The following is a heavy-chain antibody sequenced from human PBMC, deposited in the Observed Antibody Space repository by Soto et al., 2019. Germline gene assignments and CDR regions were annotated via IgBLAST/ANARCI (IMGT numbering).Heavy chain of an antibody. J-gene: IGHJ6*02. Sequence: PSETLSLTCTVSGGSISSGDYYWSWIRQPPGKGLEWIGYIYYSGSTYYNPSLKSRVTISVDTSKNQFSLKLSSVTAADTAVYYCARDEEKTYYYYGMDVWGQGTTVTVSS. CDR1: GGSISSGDYY. CDR3: ARDEEKTYYYYGMDV. CDR2: IYYSGST. V-gene: IGHV4-30-4*01.